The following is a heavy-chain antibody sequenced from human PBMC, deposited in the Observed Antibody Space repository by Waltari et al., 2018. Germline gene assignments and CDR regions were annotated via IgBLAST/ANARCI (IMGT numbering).Heavy chain of an antibody. Sequence: EVQLVESGGGLVQPGGSLGLSCVTSGFTFSSYWMHWVRQVPGKGLVWVLRINSDGSTTSYADSVKGRFTISRDNAKNTLYLQMNSLRADDTSVYYCARAQLTMARNLDLWGRGTLVTVSS. D-gene: IGHD3-10*01. CDR2: INSDGSTT. CDR1: GFTFSSYW. J-gene: IGHJ2*01. CDR3: ARAQLTMARNLDL. V-gene: IGHV3-74*01.